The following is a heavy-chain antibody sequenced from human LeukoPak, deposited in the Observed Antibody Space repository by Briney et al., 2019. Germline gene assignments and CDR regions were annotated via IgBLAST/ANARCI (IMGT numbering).Heavy chain of an antibody. CDR3: ARGAPERISSSTNYYSDY. J-gene: IGHJ4*02. CDR1: GFTFSSYA. D-gene: IGHD6-6*01. CDR2: ISYDGNNK. V-gene: IGHV3-30-3*01. Sequence: GRSLRLSCAASGFTFSSYAMYWVRQAPGKGLEWVAVISYDGNNKYYADSVKGRFTISRDDSKNTLSLQMNSLRAEDTAVYYCARGAPERISSSTNYYSDYWGQGTLVTVSS.